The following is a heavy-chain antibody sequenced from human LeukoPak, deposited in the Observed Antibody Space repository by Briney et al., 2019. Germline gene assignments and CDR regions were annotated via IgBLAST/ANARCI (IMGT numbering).Heavy chain of an antibody. V-gene: IGHV3-64D*06. CDR3: VKDQGPYYYGSGSPPRFDY. CDR2: ISSNGGST. J-gene: IGHJ4*02. D-gene: IGHD3-10*01. Sequence: GGSLRLSCSASGFTFSSYAMHWVRQAPGEGLEYVSAISSNGGSTYYADSVKGRFTISRDNSKNTLYLQMSSLRAEDTAVYYCVKDQGPYYYGSGSPPRFDYWGQGTLVTVSS. CDR1: GFTFSSYA.